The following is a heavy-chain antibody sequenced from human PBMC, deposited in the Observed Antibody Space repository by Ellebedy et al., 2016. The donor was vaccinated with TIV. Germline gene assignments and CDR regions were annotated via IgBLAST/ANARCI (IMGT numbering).Heavy chain of an antibody. D-gene: IGHD6-13*01. CDR1: GGSISSSSYY. J-gene: IGHJ4*02. CDR2: IYYSGST. CDR3: ARLGGQQLSRCYFDY. Sequence: ESLKISCTVSGGSISSSSYYWGWIRQPPGKGLEWIGSIYYSGSTYYNPSLKSRVTISVDTSKNQFSLKLSSATAADTAVYYCARLGGQQLSRCYFDYWGQGTLVTVSS. V-gene: IGHV4-39*01.